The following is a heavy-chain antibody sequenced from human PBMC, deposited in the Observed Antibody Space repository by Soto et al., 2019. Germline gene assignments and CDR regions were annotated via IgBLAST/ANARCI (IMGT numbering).Heavy chain of an antibody. D-gene: IGHD2-21*02. CDR2: IKEDGTRK. V-gene: IGHV3-7*01. Sequence: PGGSLRLSCAASGFTFSDYWMSWVRQAPGKGLEWVAHIKEDGTRKHYGDSVKGRFTISRDNPKNSLYLQMDSLRAEDTAVYYCARSYCSGDCYLGSSYWGQGTLVTVSS. CDR3: ARSYCSGDCYLGSSY. J-gene: IGHJ4*02. CDR1: GFTFSDYW.